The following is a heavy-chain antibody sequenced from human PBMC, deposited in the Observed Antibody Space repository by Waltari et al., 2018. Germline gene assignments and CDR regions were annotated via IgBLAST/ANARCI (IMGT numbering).Heavy chain of an antibody. CDR2: IYYSGST. J-gene: IGHJ4*02. D-gene: IGHD3-22*01. CDR1: GGSISSYY. Sequence: QVQLQESGPGLVKPSETLSLTCTVSGGSISSYYWCWTRPPPGKGLEWIGYIYYSGSTNYNPSLKSRVTISVDTSKNQFSLKLSSVTAADTAVYYCARGRDYYDSSGYYYKPFFDYWGQGTLVTVSS. V-gene: IGHV4-59*01. CDR3: ARGRDYYDSSGYYYKPFFDY.